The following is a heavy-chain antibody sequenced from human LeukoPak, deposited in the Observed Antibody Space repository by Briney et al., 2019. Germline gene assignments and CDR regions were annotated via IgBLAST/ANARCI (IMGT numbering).Heavy chain of an antibody. D-gene: IGHD4-11*01. CDR1: GDSISSSHYY. CDR3: LRDYGNFVQGD. CDR2: IYSGGET. V-gene: IGHV4-39*02. Sequence: SETLSLTCTVSGDSISSSHYYWGWIRQSPGKGLEWIGSIYSGGETHYNPSLNSRVTIFLDTSKNRFSLNLISVTATDTAVYYCLRDYGNFVQGDWGQGTLVPVSS. J-gene: IGHJ4*02.